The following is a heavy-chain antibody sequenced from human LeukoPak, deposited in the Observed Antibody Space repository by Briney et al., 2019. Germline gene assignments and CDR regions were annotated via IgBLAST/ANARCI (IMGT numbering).Heavy chain of an antibody. V-gene: IGHV4-59*01. CDR1: GGSISSYY. Sequence: SETLSLTCTVSGGSISSYYWSWIRQPPGKGLEWIGYIYYSGSTNYNPSLKSRVTISVDTSKNQFSLKLSSVTAADTAVYYCARDGYHYDSSGYYPWGQGTLVTVSS. CDR2: IYYSGST. CDR3: ARDGYHYDSSGYYP. D-gene: IGHD3-22*01. J-gene: IGHJ5*02.